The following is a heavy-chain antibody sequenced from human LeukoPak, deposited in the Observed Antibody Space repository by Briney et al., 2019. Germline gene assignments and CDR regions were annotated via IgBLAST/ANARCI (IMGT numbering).Heavy chain of an antibody. V-gene: IGHV3-23*01. J-gene: IGHJ4*02. D-gene: IGHD2-15*01. CDR3: ARQLGYCSAGTCYFDY. Sequence: SGGSLRLSCAASGFTFSSYAMSWVRQAPGMGPEWVSAISGSGGSTYYADTVKGRFTISRDNSKNTLYLQINSLRAEDTAIYYCARQLGYCSAGTCYFDYWGQGTLVTVSS. CDR1: GFTFSSYA. CDR2: ISGSGGST.